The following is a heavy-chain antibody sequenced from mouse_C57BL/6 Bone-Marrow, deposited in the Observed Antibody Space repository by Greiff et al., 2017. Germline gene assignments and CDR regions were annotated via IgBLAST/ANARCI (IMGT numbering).Heavy chain of an antibody. CDR1: GFTFSSYA. CDR2: ISDGGSYT. D-gene: IGHD1-1*01. V-gene: IGHV5-4*01. CDR3: ARDTSSYGRFAY. J-gene: IGHJ3*01. Sequence: EVQGVESGGGLVKPGGSLKLSCAASGFTFSSYAMSWVRQTPEKRLEWVATISDGGSYTYYPDNVKGRFTISRDNAKNNLYLQMRHLKSEDTAMYYCARDTSSYGRFAYWGQGTLVTVSA.